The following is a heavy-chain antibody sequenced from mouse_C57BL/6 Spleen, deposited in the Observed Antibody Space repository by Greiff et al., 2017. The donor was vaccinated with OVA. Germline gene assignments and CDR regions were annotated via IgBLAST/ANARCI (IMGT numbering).Heavy chain of an antibody. CDR1: GYSITSGYY. CDR3: ARDSYGYDGGFAY. D-gene: IGHD2-2*01. J-gene: IGHJ3*01. Sequence: EVKLMESGPGLVKPSQSLSLTCSVTGYSITSGYYWNWIRQFPGNKLEWMGYISYDGSNNYNPSLKNRISITRDTSKNQFFLKLNSVTTEDTATDYCARDSYGYDGGFAYWGQGTLVTVSA. CDR2: ISYDGSN. V-gene: IGHV3-6*01.